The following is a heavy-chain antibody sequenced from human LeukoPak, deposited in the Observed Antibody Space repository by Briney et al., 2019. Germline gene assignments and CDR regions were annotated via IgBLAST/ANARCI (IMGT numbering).Heavy chain of an antibody. V-gene: IGHV3-7*01. CDR3: ARVKTTVTIDY. Sequence: GGSLRLSCAASGFTFRTYAMSWVRQAPGKGLEWVANIKQDGSEKYYVDSVKGRFTISRDNAKNSLYLQMNSLRAEDTAVYYCARVKTTVTIDYWGQGTLVTVSS. CDR1: GFTFRTYA. D-gene: IGHD4-17*01. CDR2: IKQDGSEK. J-gene: IGHJ4*02.